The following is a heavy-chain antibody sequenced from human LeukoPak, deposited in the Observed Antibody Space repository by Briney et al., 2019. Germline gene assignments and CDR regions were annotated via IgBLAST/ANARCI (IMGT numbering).Heavy chain of an antibody. Sequence: GGSLRLSCAASGFTFSNYGMHWVRQAPGKGLEWVAFTRYDGSNEHYSDSVKGRFTISRDNSKNTLYLQMNSLRAEDTAVYSCAKGLMTTVTPLGYWGQGTLDTVSS. CDR3: AKGLMTTVTPLGY. CDR1: GFTFSNYG. V-gene: IGHV3-30*02. CDR2: TRYDGSNE. J-gene: IGHJ4*02. D-gene: IGHD4-17*01.